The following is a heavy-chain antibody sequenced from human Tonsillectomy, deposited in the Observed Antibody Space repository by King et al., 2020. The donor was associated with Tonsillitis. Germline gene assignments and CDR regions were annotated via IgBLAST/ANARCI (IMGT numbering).Heavy chain of an antibody. J-gene: IGHJ4*02. Sequence: QLQESGSGLVKPSQTLSLTCAVSGGSISSGGYSWSWIRQPPGKGLEWIVYIYHSGSTYYNPSHKSRVTISVDRSKNQFSLKLSSVTAADPAVYYCARDGGYFDYWGQGTLVTVSS. CDR3: ARDGGYFDY. D-gene: IGHD4-23*01. CDR1: GGSISSGGYS. V-gene: IGHV4-30-2*01. CDR2: IYHSGST.